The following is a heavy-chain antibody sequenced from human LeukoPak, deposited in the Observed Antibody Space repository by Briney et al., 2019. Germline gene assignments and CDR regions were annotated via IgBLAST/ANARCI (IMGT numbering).Heavy chain of an antibody. D-gene: IGHD2-21*02. CDR2: IVVGSGNT. Sequence: GASVKVSCKASGYTFTSYYMHWVRQAPGQRLEWIGWIVVGSGNTNYAQKFQERVTITRDMSTSTAYMELSSLRSEDTAVYYCAAGQPSYCGGDCYRWGQGTLVTVSS. J-gene: IGHJ4*02. CDR3: AAGQPSYCGGDCYR. V-gene: IGHV1-58*02. CDR1: GYTFTSYY.